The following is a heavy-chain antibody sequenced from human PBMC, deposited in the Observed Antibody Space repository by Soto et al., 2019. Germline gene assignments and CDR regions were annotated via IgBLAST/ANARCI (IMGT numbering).Heavy chain of an antibody. CDR1: GGSISICGYS. CDR2: IYHSGST. J-gene: IGHJ5*02. CDR3: ARDQLEGNWFDP. Sequence: SETLSLTCAVSGGSISICGYSWNWIRQPPGKGLEWIGYIYHSGSTLYNPSLKSRVTISVDKSKNQFSLKLSSVTAADTAVYYCARDQLEGNWFDPWGQGTLVTVSS. D-gene: IGHD1-1*01. V-gene: IGHV4-30-2*01.